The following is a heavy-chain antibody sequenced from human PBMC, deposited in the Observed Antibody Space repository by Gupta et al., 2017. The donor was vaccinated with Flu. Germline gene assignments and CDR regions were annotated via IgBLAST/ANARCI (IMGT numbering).Heavy chain of an antibody. CDR3: ARHGKLGYSNSWYDY. V-gene: IGHV5-51*01. Sequence: TSWIAWVRQMAGTGLEWVGTIYTGDSDTRYSPSFQGQVTISADKSTGTAYLQWSSLKASDTAIYFCARHGKLGYSNSWYDYWGQGTLVTVSS. CDR2: IYTGDSDT. D-gene: IGHD6-13*01. J-gene: IGHJ4*02. CDR1: TSW.